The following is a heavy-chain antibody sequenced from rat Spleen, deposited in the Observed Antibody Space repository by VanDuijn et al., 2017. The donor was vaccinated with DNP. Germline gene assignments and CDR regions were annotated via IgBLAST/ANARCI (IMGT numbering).Heavy chain of an antibody. D-gene: IGHD1-7*01. CDR2: ISIGGGNT. CDR3: ARHPQTTGIPDY. Sequence: EVQLVESGGGLMQPGGSLKLSCVASGFTFNNYGMAWVRQAPTKGLEWVASISIGGGNTYYRDSVKGRFTISRDNAKTTQYLQMDSLRSEDTATYYCARHPQTTGIPDYWGQGVMVTVSS. J-gene: IGHJ2*01. V-gene: IGHV5S13*01. CDR1: GFTFNNYG.